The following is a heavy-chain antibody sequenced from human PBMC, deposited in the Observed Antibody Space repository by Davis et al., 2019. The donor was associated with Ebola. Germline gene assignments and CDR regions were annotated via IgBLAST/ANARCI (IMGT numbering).Heavy chain of an antibody. CDR1: GFSFSTYV. CDR2: ISSSADIT. V-gene: IGHV3-23*01. J-gene: IGHJ4*02. Sequence: GESLKISCAASGFSFSTYVMTWVRQAPEKGLEWVSAISSSADITYYADSVKGRFTISRDNSKNTLYLQMNGLRAEDTAVYYCAKREPSTPPYWGQGTLVTVSS. D-gene: IGHD1-26*01. CDR3: AKREPSTPPY.